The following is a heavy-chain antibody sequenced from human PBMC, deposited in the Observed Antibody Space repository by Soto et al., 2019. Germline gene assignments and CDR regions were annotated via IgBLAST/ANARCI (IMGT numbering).Heavy chain of an antibody. D-gene: IGHD6-6*01. CDR2: INHSGST. Sequence: PSETLSLTCAVYGGSFSGYYWSWIRQPPGKGLEWIGEINHSGSTNYNPSLKSRVTISVDTSKNQFSLKLSSVTAADTAVYYCARLGISSYNWYFDLWGRGTLVTVSS. V-gene: IGHV4-34*01. CDR3: ARLGISSYNWYFDL. CDR1: GGSFSGYY. J-gene: IGHJ2*01.